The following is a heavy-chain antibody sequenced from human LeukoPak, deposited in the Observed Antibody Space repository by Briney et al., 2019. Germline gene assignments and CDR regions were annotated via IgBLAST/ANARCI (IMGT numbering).Heavy chain of an antibody. V-gene: IGHV4-59*01. Sequence: SETLSLTCTVSGGSISSYYWSWIRQPPGKGLEWIGYIHYSGSTNYNPSLKSRVTISVDTSKNQFSLKLSSVTAADTAVYYCARLAQTGEYYYYYMDVWGKGTTVTISS. D-gene: IGHD7-27*01. J-gene: IGHJ6*03. CDR2: IHYSGST. CDR3: ARLAQTGEYYYYYMDV. CDR1: GGSISSYY.